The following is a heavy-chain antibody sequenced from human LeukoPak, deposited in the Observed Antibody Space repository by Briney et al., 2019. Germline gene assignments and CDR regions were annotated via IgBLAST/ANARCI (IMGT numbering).Heavy chain of an antibody. CDR3: AKHMRATNTYSFFGLDV. D-gene: IGHD1-26*01. CDR1: GFTFKDYG. Sequence: GGSLRLSCAATGFTFKDYGMHWVRQPPGKGLEWVSSINWNGGVTDYADSVKGRFTISRDNAKNSLYLQLSSLRPEDTALYYCAKHMRATNTYSFFGLDVWGQGTTVTVSS. V-gene: IGHV3-9*01. J-gene: IGHJ6*02. CDR2: INWNGGVT.